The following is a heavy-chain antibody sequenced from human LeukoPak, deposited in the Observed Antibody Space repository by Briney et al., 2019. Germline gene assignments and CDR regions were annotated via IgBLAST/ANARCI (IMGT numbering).Heavy chain of an antibody. Sequence: SEPLSLTCAVSGGSISSSNWWSWVRQPPGKGLEWIGKIYHSGSTNYNPSLKSRVTISVDKSKNQFSLKLSSVTAADTAVYYCARSTYYYGSGSYSPFDYWGQGTLVTVSS. J-gene: IGHJ4*02. CDR1: GGSISSSNW. CDR3: ARSTYYYGSGSYSPFDY. V-gene: IGHV4-4*02. D-gene: IGHD3-10*01. CDR2: IYHSGST.